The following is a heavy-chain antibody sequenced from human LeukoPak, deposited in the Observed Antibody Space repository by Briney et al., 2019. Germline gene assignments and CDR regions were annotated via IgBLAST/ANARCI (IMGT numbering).Heavy chain of an antibody. J-gene: IGHJ6*02. V-gene: IGHV1-58*01. Sequence: SVNVSCKASGFTFTSSAVQWVRQARGQRLEWIGWIIVGSGNTNYAQKLQERVTITRDMSTSTAYMELSSLRSEDTAVYYCAATGVRGVMWRNYYYGMDVWGQGTTVTVS. CDR2: IIVGSGNT. D-gene: IGHD3-10*01. CDR3: AATGVRGVMWRNYYYGMDV. CDR1: GFTFTSSA.